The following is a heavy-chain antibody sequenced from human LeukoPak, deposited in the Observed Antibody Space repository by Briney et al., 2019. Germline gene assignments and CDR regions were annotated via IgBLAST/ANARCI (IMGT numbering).Heavy chain of an antibody. Sequence: SETLSLTCAVSGGSISSGGYSWSWIRQPPGKGLEWIGYIYHSGSTYYNPSLKSRVTISVDRSKNQFSLKLSSVTAADTAVYYCARDCSSTSCSAEYFQHWGQGTLVTVSS. V-gene: IGHV4-30-2*01. CDR2: IYHSGST. D-gene: IGHD2-2*01. CDR3: ARDCSSTSCSAEYFQH. J-gene: IGHJ1*01. CDR1: GGSISSGGYS.